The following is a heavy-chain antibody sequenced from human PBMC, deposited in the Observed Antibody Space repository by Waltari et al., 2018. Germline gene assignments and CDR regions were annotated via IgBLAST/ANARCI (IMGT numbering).Heavy chain of an antibody. Sequence: EVQLVESGGGLVQPGGSLRLSCAASGFTFRSYWRSWVRQAPGKGREWVANIKQDGSENYYVDSVKGRFTFSRDNAKNSLYLQMNSLRAEDTAVYYCARPYASGWYINFDYWGQGTLVTVSS. V-gene: IGHV3-7*01. CDR2: IKQDGSEN. J-gene: IGHJ4*02. CDR3: ARPYASGWYINFDY. D-gene: IGHD6-19*01. CDR1: GFTFRSYW.